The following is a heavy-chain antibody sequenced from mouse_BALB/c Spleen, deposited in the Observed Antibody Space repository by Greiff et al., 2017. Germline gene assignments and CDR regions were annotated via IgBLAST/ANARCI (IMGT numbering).Heavy chain of an antibody. Sequence: VQLQQSGTELAKPGASVKMSCKASGYTFTNYWMTWVKQRPGQGLEWIGYINPSTDYTEYNQKFKDKATLTADKSSSTAYMQLSSLTSEDSAVYYCGSIYDGYYVGFAYWGQGTLVTVSA. J-gene: IGHJ3*01. CDR1: GYTFTNYW. CDR2: INPSTDYT. CDR3: GSIYDGYYVGFAY. D-gene: IGHD2-3*01. V-gene: IGHV1-7*01.